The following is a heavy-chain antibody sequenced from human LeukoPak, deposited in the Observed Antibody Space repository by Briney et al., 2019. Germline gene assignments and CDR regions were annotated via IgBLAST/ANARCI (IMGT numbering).Heavy chain of an antibody. CDR3: ARSRGITMPTW. D-gene: IGHD3-10*01. Sequence: SETLSLTCAVYGGSFSGYYWSWIRQPPGKGLEWIGEINHSGSTNYNPSLKSRVTISVDTSKNQFSLKLSSVTAADTAVYYCARSRGITMPTWWGQGTLVTVSS. CDR2: INHSGST. J-gene: IGHJ4*02. V-gene: IGHV4-34*01. CDR1: GGSFSGYY.